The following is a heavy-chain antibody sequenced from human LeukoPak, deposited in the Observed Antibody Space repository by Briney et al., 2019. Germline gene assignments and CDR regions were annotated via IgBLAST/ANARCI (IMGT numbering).Heavy chain of an antibody. CDR3: ARHGLSYYYYYMDV. J-gene: IGHJ6*03. V-gene: IGHV4-34*01. CDR2: INHSGST. Sequence: SETLSLTCAVYGGSFSGYYWSWIRQPPGKGLEWIGEINHSGSTNYNPSLKSRVTISVDTSKNQFSLKLSSVTAADTAVYYCARHGLSYYYYYMDVWGKGTTVTISS. CDR1: GGSFSGYY.